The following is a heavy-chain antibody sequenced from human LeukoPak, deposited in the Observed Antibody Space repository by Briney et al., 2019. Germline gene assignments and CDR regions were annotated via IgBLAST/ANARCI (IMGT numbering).Heavy chain of an antibody. D-gene: IGHD3-22*01. V-gene: IGHV3-30*18. CDR3: AKGQNYYDGSGYYSTDY. CDR2: ISSDGVNK. J-gene: IGHJ4*02. Sequence: PGRSLRLSCAASGFTFSSYGMHWVRQAPDKGLEWVAVISSDGVNKYSADSVKGRFTISRDNSKNTLYLQMNSLRAEDTAVYYCAKGQNYYDGSGYYSTDYWGQGTPVTVSS. CDR1: GFTFSSYG.